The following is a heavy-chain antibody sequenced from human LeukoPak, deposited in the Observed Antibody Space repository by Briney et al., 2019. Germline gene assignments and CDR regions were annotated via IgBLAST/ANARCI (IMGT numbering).Heavy chain of an antibody. CDR2: ISGNGGGT. Sequence: PGGSLRLSCAASRFTFNIYAMSWVRQTPGKGLEGVSSISGNGGGTFYANSVKGRFTISRDNSKQTLFLQMRGLRAEDTAVYYCATWGDNFYYMDVWGKGTTVTVSS. V-gene: IGHV3-23*01. CDR1: RFTFNIYA. CDR3: ATWGDNFYYMDV. J-gene: IGHJ6*03. D-gene: IGHD3-16*01.